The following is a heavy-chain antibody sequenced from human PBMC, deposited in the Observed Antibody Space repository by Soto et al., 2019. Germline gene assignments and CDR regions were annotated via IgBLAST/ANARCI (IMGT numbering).Heavy chain of an antibody. CDR2: IKSKTDGGTT. V-gene: IGHV3-15*01. CDR1: GFTFSNAW. Sequence: EVQLVESGGGLVKPGGSLRLSCAASGFTFSNAWMSWVRQAPGKGLEWVGRIKSKTDGGTTDYAAPVKGRFTISRDDSKNTLYVQMNSLKTEDPAVYYCTTNAPGWYTSIGWGQGTLVTVSS. CDR3: TTNAPGWYTSIG. D-gene: IGHD2-15*01. J-gene: IGHJ4*02.